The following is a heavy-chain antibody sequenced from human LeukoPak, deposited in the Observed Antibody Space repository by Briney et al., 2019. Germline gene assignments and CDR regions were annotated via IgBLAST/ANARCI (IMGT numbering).Heavy chain of an antibody. D-gene: IGHD2-2*01. V-gene: IGHV4-31*03. J-gene: IGHJ6*02. CDR1: GGSISSGGYY. CDR2: IYYSGST. CDR3: ARVIHRLYCSSTSCGTDV. Sequence: SETLSLTCTVSGGSISSGGYYWSWIRQHPGKGLEWIGYIYYSGSTYYNPSLKSRVTISVDTSKNQFSLKLSSVTAADTAVYYCARVIHRLYCSSTSCGTDVWGQGTTVTVSS.